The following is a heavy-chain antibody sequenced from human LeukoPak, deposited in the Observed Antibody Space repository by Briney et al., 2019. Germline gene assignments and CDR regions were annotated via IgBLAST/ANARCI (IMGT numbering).Heavy chain of an antibody. D-gene: IGHD3-22*01. CDR2: IKQDGSEK. CDR3: ARDGTYNDSSGYDDAFDI. Sequence: PGGSLRLSCAASGFTFSSYWMSWVRQAPGKGPEWVANIKQDGSEKYYVDSVKGRFTISRDNAKNSLYLQMNSLRAEDTAVYYCARDGTYNDSSGYDDAFDIWGQGTMVTVSS. V-gene: IGHV3-7*01. J-gene: IGHJ3*02. CDR1: GFTFSSYW.